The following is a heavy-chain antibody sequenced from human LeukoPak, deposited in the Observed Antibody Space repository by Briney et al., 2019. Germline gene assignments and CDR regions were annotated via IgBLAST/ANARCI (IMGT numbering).Heavy chain of an antibody. V-gene: IGHV4-61*01. CDR2: IYYSGST. CDR3: ARVGWYGGLTEFDY. J-gene: IGHJ4*02. Sequence: SETLSLTGTVSGGSVSSGSYYWSWIRQPPWKGLEWIGYIYYSGSTNYNPSLKSRVTISGDTSKNQFSLKLSSVTSADTAVYYCARVGWYGGLTEFDYWGQGTMVTVSS. CDR1: GGSVSSGSYY. D-gene: IGHD3-10*01.